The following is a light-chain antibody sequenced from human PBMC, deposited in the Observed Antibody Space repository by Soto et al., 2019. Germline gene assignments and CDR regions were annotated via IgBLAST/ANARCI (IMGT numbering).Light chain of an antibody. CDR2: AAS. J-gene: IGKJ1*01. V-gene: IGKV1-39*01. Sequence: DIQMTQSPSSLSASVGDRVTITCRASQSISSYLNWYQQKPGKAPKLLIYAASSLQSWVPSRFSGSGSGTDFTLTISSLQPEDFATYYCQQSYSTSWTFGKGTKVEIK. CDR1: QSISSY. CDR3: QQSYSTSWT.